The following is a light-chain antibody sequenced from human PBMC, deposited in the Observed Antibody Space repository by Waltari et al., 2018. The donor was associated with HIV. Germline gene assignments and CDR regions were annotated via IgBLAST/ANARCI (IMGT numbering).Light chain of an antibody. V-gene: IGKV1-5*03. CDR2: KAS. J-gene: IGKJ4*01. CDR3: QQYNSYSLLT. Sequence: DIQMTQSPSTLSASVGDRVTINCRASQSISSWLAWYQQKPGKAPKLLIYKASSLESGVPSRFSGSGSGTEFTLTISSLQPDDFATYYCQQYNSYSLLTFGGGTKVEIK. CDR1: QSISSW.